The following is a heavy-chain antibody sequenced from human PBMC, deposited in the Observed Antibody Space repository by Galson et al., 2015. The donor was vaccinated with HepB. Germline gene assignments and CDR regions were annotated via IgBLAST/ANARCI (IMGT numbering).Heavy chain of an antibody. CDR2: INSDGTFA. CDR3: TRHTYGDFGENYYYGLDL. Sequence: SLRLSCAASGFTFSTYWMHWVRQDAGKGLVWVSRINSDGTFADYADSVKGRFTISRDNAKNTVYLQMDSLRAEDTGLYYCTRHTYGDFGENYYYGLDLWGQGTTVPVSS. CDR1: GFTFSTYW. D-gene: IGHD4-17*01. V-gene: IGHV3-74*01. J-gene: IGHJ6*02.